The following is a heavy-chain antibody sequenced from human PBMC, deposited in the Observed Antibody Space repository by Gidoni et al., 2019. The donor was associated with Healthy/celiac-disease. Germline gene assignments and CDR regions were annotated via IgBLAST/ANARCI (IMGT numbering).Heavy chain of an antibody. V-gene: IGHV2-5*01. CDR3: ALYIDIVVVPAAISPYYYYYGMDV. CDR1: GFSLSTSGVG. Sequence: QITLKESGPTLVKPTQTLTLTCTFSGFSLSTSGVGVGWIRQPPGKALEWLALIYWNDDKRYSPSLKSRLTITKDTSKNQVVLTMTNMDPVDTATYYCALYIDIVVVPAAISPYYYYYGMDVWGQGTTVTVSS. D-gene: IGHD2-2*01. J-gene: IGHJ6*02. CDR2: IYWNDDK.